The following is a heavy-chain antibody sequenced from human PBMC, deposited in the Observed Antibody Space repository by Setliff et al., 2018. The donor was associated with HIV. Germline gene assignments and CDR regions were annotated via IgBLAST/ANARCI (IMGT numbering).Heavy chain of an antibody. CDR2: IYHSGST. V-gene: IGHV4-38-2*02. Sequence: SETLSLTCTVSGGSIRSGYYWGWIRQPPGKGLEWIGSIYHSGSTYYNPSLKSRVYISGDTSKNQFSLKLSSVTAADTAMYYCARHESGRSSSWSNFDYWGQGTLVTVSS. D-gene: IGHD6-13*01. CDR1: GGSIRSGYY. J-gene: IGHJ4*02. CDR3: ARHESGRSSSWSNFDY.